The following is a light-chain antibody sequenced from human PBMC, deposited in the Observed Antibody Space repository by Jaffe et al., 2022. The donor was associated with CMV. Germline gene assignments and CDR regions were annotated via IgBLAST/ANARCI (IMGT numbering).Light chain of an antibody. CDR3: QQYYSTLPPYT. Sequence: DIQMTQSPSSLSASVGDRVTITCRASQGISNSLAWYQQKPGKAPKLLLYAASRLESGVPSRFSGSGSGTDYTLTISSLQPEDFATYYCQQYYSTLPPYTFGQGTKLEIK. CDR2: AAS. CDR1: QGISNS. J-gene: IGKJ2*01. V-gene: IGKV1-NL1*01.